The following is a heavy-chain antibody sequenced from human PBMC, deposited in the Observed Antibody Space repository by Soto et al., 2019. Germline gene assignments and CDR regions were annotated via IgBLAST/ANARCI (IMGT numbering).Heavy chain of an antibody. V-gene: IGHV3-15*01. CDR3: TTEGIDSSSWFPKYYFDY. Sequence: PGGSLRLSCAASGFTFSNAWMSWVRQAPGKGLEWVGRIKSKTDGGTTDYAAPVKGRFTISRDDSKNTLYLQMNSLKTEDTAVYYCTTEGIDSSSWFPKYYFDYWGQGTLVTVSS. D-gene: IGHD6-13*01. CDR2: IKSKTDGGTT. CDR1: GFTFSNAW. J-gene: IGHJ4*02.